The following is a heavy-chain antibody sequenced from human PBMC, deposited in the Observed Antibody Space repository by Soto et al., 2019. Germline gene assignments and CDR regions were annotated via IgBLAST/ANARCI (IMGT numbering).Heavy chain of an antibody. CDR2: IYYSGST. CDR3: ARLITGTTSGSDWYFDL. D-gene: IGHD1-7*01. J-gene: IGHJ2*01. V-gene: IGHV4-39*01. Sequence: QLQLQESGPGLVKPSETLSLTCTVSGGSISSSSYYWGWIRQPPGKGLEWIGSIYYSGSTYYNPSLKSRVTISVDTSKNQFSLKLSSVTAADTAVYYCARLITGTTSGSDWYFDLWGRGTLVTVSS. CDR1: GGSISSSSYY.